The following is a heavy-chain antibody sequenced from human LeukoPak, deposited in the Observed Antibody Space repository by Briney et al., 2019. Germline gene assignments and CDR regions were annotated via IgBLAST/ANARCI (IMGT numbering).Heavy chain of an antibody. CDR2: ISGSGGRT. J-gene: IGHJ4*02. CDR3: QKPAYDILTGYPVGRDY. Sequence: PGGSLRLSCAASGFTFSSYAMSWVRQAPGKGLEWVSAISGSGGRTYYADSVKGRFTISRDNSKNTLYLQMNSLRAEDTVVFFRQKPAYDILTGYPVGRDYWGQGTLVTVSS. D-gene: IGHD3-9*01. CDR1: GFTFSSYA. V-gene: IGHV3-23*01.